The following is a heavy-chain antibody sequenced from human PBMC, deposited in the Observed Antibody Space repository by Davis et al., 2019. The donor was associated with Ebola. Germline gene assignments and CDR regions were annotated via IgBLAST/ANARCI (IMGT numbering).Heavy chain of an antibody. Sequence: ASVKVSCKASGYTFTDYYIHWVRQAPGQGLEWMGWINTNSGETNYPQKFQGRVTMTRDPSISTAYLELSSLKSDDTAMYYCTRGAGITLTVTRFDPWGQGTLVTVSS. J-gene: IGHJ5*02. D-gene: IGHD3-22*01. CDR3: TRGAGITLTVTRFDP. CDR1: GYTFTDYY. CDR2: INTNSGET. V-gene: IGHV1-2*02.